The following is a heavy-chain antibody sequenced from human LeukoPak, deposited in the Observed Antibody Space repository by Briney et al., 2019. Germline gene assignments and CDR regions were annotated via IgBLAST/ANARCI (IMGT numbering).Heavy chain of an antibody. D-gene: IGHD3-9*01. CDR3: AGEVGYYDILTGKIDY. Sequence: PGGSLRLSCAASGFTFSSYSMNWVRQAPGKGLEWVSSISSSSSYIYYADSVKGRFTISRDNAKNSLYLQMDSLRAEDTAVYYCAGEVGYYDILTGKIDYWGQGTLVTVSS. CDR2: ISSSSSYI. CDR1: GFTFSSYS. V-gene: IGHV3-21*01. J-gene: IGHJ4*02.